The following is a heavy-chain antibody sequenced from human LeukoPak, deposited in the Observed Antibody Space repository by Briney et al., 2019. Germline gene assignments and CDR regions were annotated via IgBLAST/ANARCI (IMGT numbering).Heavy chain of an antibody. CDR1: GYTFTSYG. Sequence: ASVKVSCKASGYTFTSYGISWVRQAPGQGREWMGWISAYNGNTNYAQKLQGRVTMTTDTSASTAYMELSSLRSEDTAVYYCARVLGSASSSSGYLSYFDYWGQGTLVTVSS. CDR2: ISAYNGNT. CDR3: ARVLGSASSSSGYLSYFDY. D-gene: IGHD3-22*01. V-gene: IGHV1-18*01. J-gene: IGHJ4*02.